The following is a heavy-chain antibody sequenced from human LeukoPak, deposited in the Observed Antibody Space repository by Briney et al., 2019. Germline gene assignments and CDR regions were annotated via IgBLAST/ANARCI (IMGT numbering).Heavy chain of an antibody. Sequence: ASVKVSCKASGYTFTSYGISWVRQAPGQGLEWMGWISAYNGNTNYAQKLQGRVTMTTDTSTSTAYMELRSLRSDDTAVYYCARDRGDGYNFAPGEKSRYYFDYWGQGTLVAVSS. CDR2: ISAYNGNT. D-gene: IGHD5-24*01. CDR1: GYTFTSYG. V-gene: IGHV1-18*01. J-gene: IGHJ4*02. CDR3: ARDRGDGYNFAPGEKSRYYFDY.